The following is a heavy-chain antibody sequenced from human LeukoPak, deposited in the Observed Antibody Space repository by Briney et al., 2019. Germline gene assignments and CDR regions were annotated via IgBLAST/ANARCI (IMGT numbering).Heavy chain of an antibody. J-gene: IGHJ4*02. CDR2: ISSSSSTE. Sequence: GGSLRLSCAASGFTFSTYSMNWVRQAPGKGLEWVSYISSSSSTEFYADSVKGRFTISRDNAKNSVYLQMNSLRAEDTAVYYCARCTTGRTFGSLREIKRSREIDYWGQGTLVTVSS. CDR3: ARCTTGRTFGSLREIKRSREIDY. CDR1: GFTFSTYS. D-gene: IGHD1-1*01. V-gene: IGHV3-48*01.